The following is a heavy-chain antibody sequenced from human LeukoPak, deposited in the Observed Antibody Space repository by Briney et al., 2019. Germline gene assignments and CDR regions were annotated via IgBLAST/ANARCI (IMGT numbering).Heavy chain of an antibody. J-gene: IGHJ4*02. V-gene: IGHV3-9*01. Sequence: GGSLRLSCAASGFTFDDYAMHWVRQAPGKGLEWVSGISWNSGSIGYADSVKGRFTISRDNAKNSLYLQMNSLRAEDTALYYCAKEKGPIAAYWDYWGQGILVTVSS. CDR2: ISWNSGSI. CDR1: GFTFDDYA. D-gene: IGHD6-25*01. CDR3: AKEKGPIAAYWDY.